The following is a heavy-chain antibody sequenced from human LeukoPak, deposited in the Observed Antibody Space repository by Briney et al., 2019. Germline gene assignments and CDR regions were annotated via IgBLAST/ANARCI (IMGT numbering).Heavy chain of an antibody. Sequence: SSETLSLTCAVYGGSFSGYYWSWIRQPPGKGLEWIGEINHSGSTNYNPSLKSRVTISVDTSKNQFSLKLSSVTAADTAVYYCARGFPIYGFDYWGQGTLVTVSS. D-gene: IGHD2/OR15-2a*01. V-gene: IGHV4-34*01. CDR2: INHSGST. CDR1: GGSFSGYY. CDR3: ARGFPIYGFDY. J-gene: IGHJ4*02.